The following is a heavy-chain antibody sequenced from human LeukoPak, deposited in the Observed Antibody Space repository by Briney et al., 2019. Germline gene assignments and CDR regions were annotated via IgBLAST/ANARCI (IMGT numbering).Heavy chain of an antibody. CDR1: GFTFIDYD. D-gene: IGHD6-19*01. CDR3: ARGGIQVSGIDEFDY. J-gene: IGHJ4*02. CDR2: IGIRGDT. V-gene: IGHV3-13*01. Sequence: GGSLRLSCAASGFTFIDYDMHWVRQVIGKGQEWVWAIGIRGDTHYSGSVKGRFTISRENAESSLYLQMNSLRAEDTAVYYCARGGIQVSGIDEFDYWGQGTLVTVSS.